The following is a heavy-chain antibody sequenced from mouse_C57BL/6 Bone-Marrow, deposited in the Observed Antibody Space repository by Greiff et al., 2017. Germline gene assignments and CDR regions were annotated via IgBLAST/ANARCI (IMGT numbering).Heavy chain of an antibody. V-gene: IGHV2-2*01. CDR2: IWSGGST. Sequence: VMLVESGPGLVQPSQSLSITCTVSGFSLTSYGVHWVRQSPGKGLEWLGVIWSGGSTDYNAAFISRLSISKDNSKSQVFFKMNSLQADDTAIYYCARGDYYGRGGYYFDYWGQGTTLTVSS. J-gene: IGHJ2*01. CDR3: ARGDYYGRGGYYFDY. CDR1: GFSLTSYG. D-gene: IGHD1-1*01.